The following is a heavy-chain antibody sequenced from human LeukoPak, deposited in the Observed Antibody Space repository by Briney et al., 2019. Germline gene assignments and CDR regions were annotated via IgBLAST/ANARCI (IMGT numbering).Heavy chain of an antibody. CDR2: INFGGLIT. J-gene: IGHJ4*02. D-gene: IGHD3-9*01. CDR3: ARDYGDDIPTITDY. Sequence: ASVKVSCKASGYSLDNYYMQWVRRVPGQGLEWMGFINFGGLITSYAPKFQGRLSMTTDTSTSTVYMELSSLRSEDTAVYYCARDYGDDIPTITDYWGQGTLVTVSS. CDR1: GYSLDNYY. V-gene: IGHV1-46*02.